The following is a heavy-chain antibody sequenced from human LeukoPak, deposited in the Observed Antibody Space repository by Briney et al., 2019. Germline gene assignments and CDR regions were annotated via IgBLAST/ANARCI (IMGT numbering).Heavy chain of an antibody. V-gene: IGHV3-30-3*02. CDR3: AKNYYDSSAFDY. CDR2: ISYDGSNK. J-gene: IGHJ4*02. Sequence: GGSLSLSCAASGFTFSSYAMNWVRQAPGKGLEWVAVISYDGSNKYFPDSLKGRFTISRDNSKNTLFLQMNSLRAEDTAVYYCAKNYYDSSAFDYWGQGTLVTVSS. CDR1: GFTFSSYA. D-gene: IGHD3-22*01.